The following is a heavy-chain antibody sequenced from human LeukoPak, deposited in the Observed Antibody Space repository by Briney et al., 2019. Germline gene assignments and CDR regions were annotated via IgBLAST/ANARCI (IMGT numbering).Heavy chain of an antibody. V-gene: IGHV3-48*01. CDR1: GFTFSSYS. CDR2: ISSSSTI. J-gene: IGHJ4*02. CDR3: ASEMRDY. Sequence: PGGSLRLSCAASGFTFSSYSMNWVRQAPGKGLEWVSYISSSSTIYYADSVKGRFTISRDNAKNSLYLQMNSLRAEDTAVYYCASEMRDYWGQGTLVTVSS.